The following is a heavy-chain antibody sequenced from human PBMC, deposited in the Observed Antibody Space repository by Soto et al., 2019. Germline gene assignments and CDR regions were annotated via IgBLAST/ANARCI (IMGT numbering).Heavy chain of an antibody. CDR2: ISPNGESR. D-gene: IGHD3-3*01. Sequence: EVQLVESGGGLVQPGESLRISCVASGFNFSISAFTFGSYAMSWVRQAPGKGLEYVSRISPNGESRQYADSVKGRFTISRDNLKNTLYLQMGSLRADDMGVYYCAGGLTNYEDPFDIWGQGTMVTVSS. V-gene: IGHV3-64*07. CDR1: GFNFSISAFTFGSYA. CDR3: AGGLTNYEDPFDI. J-gene: IGHJ3*02.